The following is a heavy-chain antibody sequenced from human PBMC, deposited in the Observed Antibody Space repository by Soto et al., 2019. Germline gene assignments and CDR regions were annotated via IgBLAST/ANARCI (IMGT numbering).Heavy chain of an antibody. V-gene: IGHV1-2*02. D-gene: IGHD3-22*01. J-gene: IGHJ1*01. CDR1: GYTFTGYY. CDR2: INPNSGGT. Sequence: ASVKVSCKASGYTFTGYYMHWLRQAPGQGLEWMGWINPNSGGTNYAQKFQGRVTMTRGTSISTAYMELSRLRSDDTAVYYCAREAPPYYDSSGYYYPKHWGQGTLVTVSS. CDR3: AREAPPYYDSSGYYYPKH.